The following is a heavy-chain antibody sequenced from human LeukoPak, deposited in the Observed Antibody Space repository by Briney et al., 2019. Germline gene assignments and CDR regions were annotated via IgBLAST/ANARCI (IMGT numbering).Heavy chain of an antibody. CDR3: ARDLAYSRLDY. CDR2: INPDGNKK. J-gene: IGHJ4*02. CDR1: GFTFSSYA. D-gene: IGHD5-18*01. V-gene: IGHV3-7*01. Sequence: GGSLRLSCAASGFTFSSYAMHWVRQAPGKGLEWVASINPDGNKKYSADSVKGRFTISRDNTENSLYLQMNSLRVEDTAFYYCARDLAYSRLDYWGQGMLVTVS.